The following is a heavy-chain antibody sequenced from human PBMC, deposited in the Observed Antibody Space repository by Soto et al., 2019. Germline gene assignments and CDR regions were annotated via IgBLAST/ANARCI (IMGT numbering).Heavy chain of an antibody. CDR2: IYSSGNI. CDR3: ARDSGMIRGNYGMEV. Sequence: EVQLVESGGGLIQPGGSLRLSCAASGFIVRSNYMTWVRQAPGKGLEWVSVIYSSGNIYYPDSVKGRFTTSRDNSQNTFFLQMNSLRAEDKAVYYCARDSGMIRGNYGMEVWGQGTTVIVSS. CDR1: GFIVRSNY. D-gene: IGHD3-10*01. J-gene: IGHJ6*02. V-gene: IGHV3-53*01.